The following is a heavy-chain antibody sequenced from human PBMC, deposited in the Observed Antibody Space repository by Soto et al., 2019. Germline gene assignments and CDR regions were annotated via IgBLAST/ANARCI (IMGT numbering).Heavy chain of an antibody. D-gene: IGHD1-7*01. CDR2: ISAYNGNT. CDR1: GYTFTSYG. V-gene: IGHV1-18*01. CDR3: ARDKLRYYYYGMDV. Sequence: DSLKVSCEAFGYTFTSYGISWLRQAPGQGLEWMGWISAYNGNTNYAQKLQGRVTMTTDTSTSTAYMELRSLRSDDTAVYYCARDKLRYYYYGMDVWGQGSTVPVS. J-gene: IGHJ6*02.